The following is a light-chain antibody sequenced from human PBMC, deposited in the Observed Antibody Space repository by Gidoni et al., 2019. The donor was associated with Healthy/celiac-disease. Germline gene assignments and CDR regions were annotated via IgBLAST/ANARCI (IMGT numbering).Light chain of an antibody. V-gene: IGLV3-21*03. CDR2: DDS. CDR3: QVWDSSSDHVV. J-gene: IGLJ2*01. CDR1: NIGSKS. Sequence: SYVMTQPPSVSVAPGKTARITCGGNNIGSKSVHWCQQKPRQAPVLVVYDDSDRPSGIPERFSGSNSGNTATLTSSRVEAGDEADYYCQVWDSSSDHVVFGGGTKLTVL.